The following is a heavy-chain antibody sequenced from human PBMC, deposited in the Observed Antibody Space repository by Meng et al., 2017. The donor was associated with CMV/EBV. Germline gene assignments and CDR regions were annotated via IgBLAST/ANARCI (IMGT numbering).Heavy chain of an antibody. V-gene: IGHV3-21*01. CDR3: ARDGPAREQWLVQVWYYYYGMDV. Sequence: GGSLRLSCAASGFTFSSYSMNWVRQAPGKGLEWVSSISSSSSYIYYADSVKGRFTVSRDNSKNTLYLQMNSLRAEDTAVYYCARDGPAREQWLVQVWYYYYGMDVWGQGTTVTVSS. D-gene: IGHD6-19*01. J-gene: IGHJ6*02. CDR1: GFTFSSYS. CDR2: ISSSSSYI.